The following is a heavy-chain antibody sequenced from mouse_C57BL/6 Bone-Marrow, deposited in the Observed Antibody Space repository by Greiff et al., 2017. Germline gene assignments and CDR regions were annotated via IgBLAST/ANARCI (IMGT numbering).Heavy chain of an antibody. CDR3: ARIASYDYDGYYYAMDY. J-gene: IGHJ4*01. CDR1: GFSLSTFGMG. Sequence: QVTLKESGPGILQPSQTLSLTCSFSGFSLSTFGMGVGWIRQPSGKGLEWLAHIWWDDDKYYNPALKSRPTISKDTSKNQVFLKIANVDTADTATYYCARIASYDYDGYYYAMDYWGQGTSVTVSS. CDR2: IWWDDDK. V-gene: IGHV8-8*01. D-gene: IGHD2-4*01.